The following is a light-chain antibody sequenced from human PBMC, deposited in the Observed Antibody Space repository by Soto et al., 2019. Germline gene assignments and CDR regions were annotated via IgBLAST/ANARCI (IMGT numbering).Light chain of an antibody. CDR2: WTS. Sequence: DIVVTQSPDSLAVSLGERATINCKSSQSVLYSSNNKNYLAWYQQKPGQPPKLLIYWTSTRESGVPDRFSGSWSGTDFSLTISSLQAEDVAVYYCQQYYSTIFTFGPGTKVDIK. CDR3: QQYYSTIFT. CDR1: QSVLYSSNNKNY. J-gene: IGKJ3*01. V-gene: IGKV4-1*01.